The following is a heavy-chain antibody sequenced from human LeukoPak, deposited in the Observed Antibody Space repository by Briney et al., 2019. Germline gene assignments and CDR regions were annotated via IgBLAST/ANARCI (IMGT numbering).Heavy chain of an antibody. CDR2: INHSGST. CDR3: ARLTNSPDY. V-gene: IGHV4-34*01. J-gene: IGHJ4*02. D-gene: IGHD4-23*01. CDR1: GGSFSGYY. Sequence: SETLSLTCAVYGGSFSGYYWSWNRQPPGKGLEWIGEINHSGSTNYNPSLKSRVTISVDTSKNQFSLKLSSVTAADTAVYYCARLTNSPDYWGQGTLVTVSS.